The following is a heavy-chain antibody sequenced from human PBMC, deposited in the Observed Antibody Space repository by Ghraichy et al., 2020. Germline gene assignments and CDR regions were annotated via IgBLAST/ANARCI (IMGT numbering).Heavy chain of an antibody. CDR1: GGSFSGYY. D-gene: IGHD2-2*02. Sequence: SETLSLTCAVYGGSFSGYYWSWIRQPPGKGLEWIGEINHSGSTNYNPSLKSRVTISVDTSKNQFSLKLSSVTAADTAVYYCASVGCSSTSCYKRFSYYYGMDVWGQGTTVTVSS. V-gene: IGHV4-34*01. CDR2: INHSGST. J-gene: IGHJ6*02. CDR3: ASVGCSSTSCYKRFSYYYGMDV.